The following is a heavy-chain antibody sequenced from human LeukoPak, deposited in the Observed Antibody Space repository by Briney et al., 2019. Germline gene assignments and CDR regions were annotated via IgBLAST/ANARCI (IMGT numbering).Heavy chain of an antibody. CDR1: GGSISSYY. J-gene: IGHJ6*02. CDR3: ARTSLDHHYGMDV. Sequence: SETLSLTCTVSGGSISSYYWSWIRQPPGKGLEWIGYIYYSGSTNYNPSLKSRVTISVDTSKNQFSPKLSSVTAADTAVYYCARTSLDHHYGMDVWGQGTAVTVSS. CDR2: IYYSGST. V-gene: IGHV4-59*01.